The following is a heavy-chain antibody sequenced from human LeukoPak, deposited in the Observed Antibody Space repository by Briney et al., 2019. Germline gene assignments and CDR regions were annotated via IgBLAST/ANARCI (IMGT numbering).Heavy chain of an antibody. J-gene: IGHJ6*02. D-gene: IGHD3-3*01. CDR3: ARVGDDFWSSPTDYGMDV. Sequence: GGSLRLSCAASGFPFSSFAMHWVRQAPGKALEWVAVISYDGIIKYYADSVKGRFTISRDNSKNTLYLQMNSLRAEDTAVYYCARVGDDFWSSPTDYGMDVWGQGTTVTVSS. CDR2: ISYDGIIK. CDR1: GFPFSSFA. V-gene: IGHV3-30-3*01.